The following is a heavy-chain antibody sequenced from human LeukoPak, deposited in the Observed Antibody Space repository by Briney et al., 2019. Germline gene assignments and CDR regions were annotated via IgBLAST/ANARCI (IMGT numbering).Heavy chain of an antibody. D-gene: IGHD3-10*01. CDR1: GFTVSSNY. J-gene: IGHJ6*02. Sequence: GSLRLSCAASGFTVSSNYMSWVRQAPGKGLEWVSVIYSGGSTYYADSVKGRFTISRDNSKNTLYLQMNSLRAEDTAVYYCARTYGSGRFDYYYGMDVWGQGTTVTVSS. CDR2: IYSGGST. CDR3: ARTYGSGRFDYYYGMDV. V-gene: IGHV3-53*01.